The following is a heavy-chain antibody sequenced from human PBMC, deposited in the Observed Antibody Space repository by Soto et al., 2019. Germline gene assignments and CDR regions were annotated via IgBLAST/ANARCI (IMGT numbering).Heavy chain of an antibody. Sequence: QVQLQQWGAGLLKPSETLSLTCAVYGGSFSGYYWTWIRQPPVTGLEWIGEINRSGSTNYNPSLKSRVTISVDTSKNQFSLKLTSVTAADTAVYYCARDKITGLFDYWGQGTLVTVSS. CDR1: GGSFSGYY. CDR2: INRSGST. D-gene: IGHD2-8*02. J-gene: IGHJ4*02. CDR3: ARDKITGLFDY. V-gene: IGHV4-34*01.